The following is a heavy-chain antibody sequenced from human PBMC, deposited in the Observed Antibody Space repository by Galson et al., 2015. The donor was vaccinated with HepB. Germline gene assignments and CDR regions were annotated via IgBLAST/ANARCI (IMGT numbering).Heavy chain of an antibody. CDR3: TTDLLEAAVAVGGFGY. CDR1: GFTFSNAW. J-gene: IGHJ4*02. Sequence: SLRLSCAASGFTFSNAWMNWVRQAPGKGLEWVGRIKSKTDGGTTDYAAPVKGRFTISRDDSKNTLYLQMNSLKTEDTAVYYCTTDLLEAAVAVGGFGYWGQGTLVTVSS. V-gene: IGHV3-15*07. D-gene: IGHD6-19*01. CDR2: IKSKTDGGTT.